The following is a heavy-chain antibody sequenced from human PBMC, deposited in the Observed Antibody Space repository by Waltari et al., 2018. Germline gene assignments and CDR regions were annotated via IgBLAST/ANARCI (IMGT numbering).Heavy chain of an antibody. D-gene: IGHD6-13*01. J-gene: IGHJ4*02. CDR3: ARAVRTAAAGTHYFDY. CDR1: GGSFSGYY. V-gene: IGHV4-34*01. Sequence: QVQLQQWGAGLLKPSETLSLTCAVYGGSFSGYYWSWIRQPPGKGLEWIGEINHSGSTNYNPSLKSRVTISVDTSKNQFSLKLSSVTAADTAVYYCARAVRTAAAGTHYFDYWGQGTLVTVSS. CDR2: INHSGST.